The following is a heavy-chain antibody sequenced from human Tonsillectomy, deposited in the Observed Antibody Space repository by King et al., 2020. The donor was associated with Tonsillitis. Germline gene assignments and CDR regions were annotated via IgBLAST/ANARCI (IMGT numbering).Heavy chain of an antibody. CDR2: ISSSSSTI. J-gene: IGHJ4*02. V-gene: IGHV3-48*04. D-gene: IGHD6-6*01. CDR3: ARLWVTSFGSSLDY. Sequence: VQLVESGGGLVQPGGSLRLSCAASGFTFSSSTMNWVRQAPGKGLEWVSYISSSSSTISYADSVKGRFTVPRDNAKNSVYLQMNSLRAEDTAVYYCARLWVTSFGSSLDYWGQGTLVTVSS. CDR1: GFTFSSST.